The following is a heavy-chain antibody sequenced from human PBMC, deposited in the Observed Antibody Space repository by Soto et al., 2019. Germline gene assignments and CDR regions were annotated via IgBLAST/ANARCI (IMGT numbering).Heavy chain of an antibody. V-gene: IGHV4-59*01. CDR1: GGSISSYY. CDR2: IYYSGST. Sequence: QVQLQESGPGLVKPSETLSLTCTVSGGSISSYYWSWIRQPPGKGLEWIGYIYYSGSTNYNPSLNRRVTISVDTSKNQFSLKLSSVTAADTAVYYCARGVVGYCSSTSCYGGYYYYYYYMDVWGKGTTVTVSS. CDR3: ARGVVGYCSSTSCYGGYYYYYYYMDV. D-gene: IGHD2-2*01. J-gene: IGHJ6*03.